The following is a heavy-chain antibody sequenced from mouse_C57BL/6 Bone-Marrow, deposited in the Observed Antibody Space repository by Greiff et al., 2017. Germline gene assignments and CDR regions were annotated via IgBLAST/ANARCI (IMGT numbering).Heavy chain of an antibody. J-gene: IGHJ3*01. CDR2: INPNNGGT. V-gene: IGHV1-18*01. Sequence: VQLKESGPELVKPGASVKIPCKASGYTFTDYNMDWVKQSHGKSLEWIGDINPNNGGTIYNQKFKGKATLTVDKSSSTAYMELRSLTSEDTAVYYCARKGVLRQAWFAYWGQGTLVTVSA. CDR3: ARKGVLRQAWFAY. D-gene: IGHD1-1*01. CDR1: GYTFTDYN.